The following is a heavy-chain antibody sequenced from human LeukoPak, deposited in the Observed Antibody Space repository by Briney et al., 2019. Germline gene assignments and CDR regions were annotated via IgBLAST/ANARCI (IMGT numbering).Heavy chain of an antibody. J-gene: IGHJ4*02. CDR1: GFTFDDYA. D-gene: IGHD3-3*01. CDR3: AKTAPKATYYDFWSGYFPYYFDY. Sequence: GGSLRLSCAASGFTFDDYAMPWVRQAPGKGLEWVSGISWNSGSIGYADSVKGRFTISRDNAKNSLYLQMNSLRAEDTALYYCAKTAPKATYYDFWSGYFPYYFDYWGQGTLVTVSS. CDR2: ISWNSGSI. V-gene: IGHV3-9*01.